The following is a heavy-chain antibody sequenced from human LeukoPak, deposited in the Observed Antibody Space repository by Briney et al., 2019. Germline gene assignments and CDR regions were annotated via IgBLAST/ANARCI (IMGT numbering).Heavy chain of an antibody. CDR2: IYYSGST. D-gene: IGHD3-3*01. V-gene: IGHV4-31*03. CDR1: GGSISSGGYY. Sequence: SQTLSLTCTVSGGSISSGGYYWSWIRQHPGKGLEWIGYIYYSGSTYYNPSLKSRVTISVDTSKNQFSLKLSSVTAADTAVYYCARDYRPDYDFWSGPGSGHYYMDVWGKGTTVTVSS. J-gene: IGHJ6*03. CDR3: ARDYRPDYDFWSGPGSGHYYMDV.